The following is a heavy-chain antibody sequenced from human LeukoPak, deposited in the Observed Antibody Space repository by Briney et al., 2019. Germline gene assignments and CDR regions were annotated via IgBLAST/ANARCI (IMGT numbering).Heavy chain of an antibody. J-gene: IGHJ3*02. CDR1: GFSFSTSW. V-gene: IGHV3-23*01. Sequence: GGSLELSCAASGFSFSTSWMTWVRQAPGKGLEWVSAISGGGDSAYYANSVKGRFTISRDNSKNTLYLQMNSLRVEDTAVYYCAKGSSWPRLDMWGQGSLGTVSS. CDR2: ISGGGDSA. CDR3: AKGSSWPRLDM. D-gene: IGHD6-13*01.